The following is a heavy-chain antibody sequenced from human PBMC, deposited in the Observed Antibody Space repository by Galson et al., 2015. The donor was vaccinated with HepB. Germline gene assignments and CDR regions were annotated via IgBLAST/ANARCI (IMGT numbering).Heavy chain of an antibody. CDR3: ARETVMVSGCRGNFDY. D-gene: IGHD5-18*01. CDR1: GFTFSSYS. J-gene: IGHJ4*01. CDR2: ISSSSSYI. Sequence: SLRLSCAASGFTFSSYSMNWVRQAPGKGLEWVSSISSSSSYIYYADSVKGRFTISRDNAKNSLYLQMNSLRAEDTAVYYCARETVMVSGCRGNFDYWGQGTLVTVSS. V-gene: IGHV3-21*01.